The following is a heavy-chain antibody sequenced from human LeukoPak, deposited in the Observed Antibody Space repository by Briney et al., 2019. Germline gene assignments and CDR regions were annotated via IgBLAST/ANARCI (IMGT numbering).Heavy chain of an antibody. Sequence: SETLSLTCTVSGGSISSYYWSWIRQPPGKGLEWIGYIYYSGSTNYNPSLKSRVTISVDTSKNQFSLKLSSVTAADTAVYYCARHRCGGVCYSPLFDYWGQGTLVTVSS. CDR3: ARHRCGGVCYSPLFDY. D-gene: IGHD2-21*02. J-gene: IGHJ4*02. CDR1: GGSISSYY. CDR2: IYYSGST. V-gene: IGHV4-59*08.